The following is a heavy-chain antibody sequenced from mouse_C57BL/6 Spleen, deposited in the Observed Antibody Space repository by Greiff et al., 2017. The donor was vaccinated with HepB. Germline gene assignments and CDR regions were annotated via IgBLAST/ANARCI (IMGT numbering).Heavy chain of an antibody. CDR1: GYTFTSYW. CDR2: INPSNGGT. J-gene: IGHJ1*03. V-gene: IGHV1-53*01. D-gene: IGHD2-2*01. CDR3: AREASIYYVYDGGYFDV. Sequence: QVQLQQPGTELVKPGASVKLSCKASGYTFTSYWMHWVKQRPGQGLEWIGNINPSNGGTNYNEKFKSKATLTVDKSSSTAYMQRSSLTSEDSAVYYCAREASIYYVYDGGYFDVWGTGTTVTVSS.